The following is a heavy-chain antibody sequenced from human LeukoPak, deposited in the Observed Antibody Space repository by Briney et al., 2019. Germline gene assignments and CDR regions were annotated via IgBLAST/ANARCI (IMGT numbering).Heavy chain of an antibody. CDR3: ARDRGVYIRTLED. CDR2: ISSSSSYI. J-gene: IGHJ4*02. Sequence: KPGGSLRLSCAASGFTFSSYSMNWVRQAPGKGLEWVSSISSSSSYIYYADSVKGRFTISRDNAKNSLYLQMNSLRGEDTAVYYCARDRGVYIRTLEDWGQGTLVTVSS. D-gene: IGHD3-3*01. V-gene: IGHV3-21*01. CDR1: GFTFSSYS.